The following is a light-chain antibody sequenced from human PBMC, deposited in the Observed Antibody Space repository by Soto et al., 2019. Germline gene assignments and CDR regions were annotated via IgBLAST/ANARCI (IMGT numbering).Light chain of an antibody. CDR2: EVS. V-gene: IGLV2-14*01. CDR1: SSDVGGYNY. J-gene: IGLJ2*01. Sequence: QSALTQPASVSGSPGQSITFSCTGTSSDVGGYNYVSWYQQHPGKAPKLMIYEVSYRPSGVSNRFSGSKSGNTASLTISGLQAEDEAGYYCSSYTSSTTLVFGGGTKLTVL. CDR3: SSYTSSTTLV.